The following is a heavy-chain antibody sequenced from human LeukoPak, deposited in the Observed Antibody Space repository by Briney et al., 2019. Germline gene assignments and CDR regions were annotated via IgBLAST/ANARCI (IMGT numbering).Heavy chain of an antibody. D-gene: IGHD1-26*01. J-gene: IGHJ4*02. V-gene: IGHV1-2*02. CDR1: GYTFTDYY. CDR2: INPNSGDT. Sequence: ASVKVSCKASGYTFTDYYMHWVRQAPGQGLEWMGWINPNSGDTNYAQKFQGRVTMTRGTSISTAYMELSRLRSDDTAVYYCARDSGRIVGATTFIKAFWGQGTLVTVSS. CDR3: ARDSGRIVGATTFIKAF.